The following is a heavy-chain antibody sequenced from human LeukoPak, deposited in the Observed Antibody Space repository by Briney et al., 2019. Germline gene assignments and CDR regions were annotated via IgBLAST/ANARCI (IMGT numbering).Heavy chain of an antibody. J-gene: IGHJ4*02. CDR1: GFTFSDYY. V-gene: IGHV3-11*04. Sequence: GGSLRLSCAASGFTFSDYYMSWIRQAPGKGLEWVSYISRSGSTVYYADSVKGRFTISRDNAKNSLFLQMSSLRAEDTAVYYCARRLVGTPDYFDYWGQGTLVTVSS. CDR2: ISRSGSTV. D-gene: IGHD4-23*01. CDR3: ARRLVGTPDYFDY.